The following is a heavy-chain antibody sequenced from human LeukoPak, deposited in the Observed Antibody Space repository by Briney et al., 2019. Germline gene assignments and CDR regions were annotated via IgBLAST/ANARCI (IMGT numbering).Heavy chain of an antibody. CDR3: ARGARGYDYYFDY. Sequence: ASVKVSCKAFGYTFTSNYMHWVRQAPGQGPEWMGVISPSGGSTTYAQKFQGRVTLTRDMSTSTDYLGLSSLRSEDTAVYYCARGARGYDYYFDYWGQGTLVTVSS. CDR2: ISPSGGST. V-gene: IGHV1-46*01. CDR1: GYTFTSNY. D-gene: IGHD5-12*01. J-gene: IGHJ4*02.